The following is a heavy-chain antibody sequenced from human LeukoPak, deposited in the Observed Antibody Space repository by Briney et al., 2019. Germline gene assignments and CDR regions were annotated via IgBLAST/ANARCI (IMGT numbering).Heavy chain of an antibody. Sequence: SETLSLTCTVSGGSISSYYWGWIRQPPGKGLEWIGYIYYSGSTNYNPSLKSRVTISVDTSKNQFSLKLSSVTAADTAVYYCARQADYDILTGYAIDYWGQGTLVTVSS. CDR2: IYYSGST. J-gene: IGHJ4*02. V-gene: IGHV4-59*08. CDR3: ARQADYDILTGYAIDY. CDR1: GGSISSYY. D-gene: IGHD3-9*01.